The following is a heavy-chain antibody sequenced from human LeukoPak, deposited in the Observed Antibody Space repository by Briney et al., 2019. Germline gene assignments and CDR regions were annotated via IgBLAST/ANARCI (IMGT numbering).Heavy chain of an antibody. D-gene: IGHD3-10*01. Sequence: ASVKVSCKASGYTLTGYCMHWVRQAPGQGLEWLGWINTKSGATNYAQNFQGRVTMTRDTSMSTTYMELKRLRSDDTAVYYCARDEPGNYGSGSYFDYWGQGTLVTVSS. CDR1: GYTLTGYC. J-gene: IGHJ4*02. CDR2: INTKSGAT. CDR3: ARDEPGNYGSGSYFDY. V-gene: IGHV1-2*02.